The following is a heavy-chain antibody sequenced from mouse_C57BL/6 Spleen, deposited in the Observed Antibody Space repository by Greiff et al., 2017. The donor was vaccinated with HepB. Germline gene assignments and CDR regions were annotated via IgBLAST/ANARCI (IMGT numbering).Heavy chain of an antibody. V-gene: IGHV5-4*01. CDR1: GFTFSSYA. Sequence: DVQLVESGGGLVKPGGSLKLSCAASGFTFSSYAMSWVRQTPEKRLEWVATISDGGSYTYYPDNVKGRFTISRDNAKNNLYLQMSHLKSEDTAMYYCARGGPYYYGSSNSYFDYWGQGTTLTVSS. J-gene: IGHJ2*01. D-gene: IGHD1-1*01. CDR3: ARGGPYYYGSSNSYFDY. CDR2: ISDGGSYT.